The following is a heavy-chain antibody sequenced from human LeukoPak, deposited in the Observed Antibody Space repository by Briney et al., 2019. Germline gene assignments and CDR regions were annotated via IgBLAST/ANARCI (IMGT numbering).Heavy chain of an antibody. V-gene: IGHV3-7*04. CDR1: GFPFSSCW. D-gene: IGHD1-1*01. CDR3: TTENWYVFEN. CDR2: ITLDGSDS. J-gene: IGHJ4*02. Sequence: GGSLRLSCAASGFPFSSCWMAWVRQAPGKGLEWVATITLDGSDSYYVDSVKGRFTVSRDNAKNSLYLQMNSLRVEDTAVFYCTTENWYVFENWGQGSLVTVSS.